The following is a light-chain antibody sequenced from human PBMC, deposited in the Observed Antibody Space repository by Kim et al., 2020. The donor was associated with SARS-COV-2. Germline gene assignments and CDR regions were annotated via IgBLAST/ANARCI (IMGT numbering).Light chain of an antibody. V-gene: IGLV3-19*01. J-gene: IGLJ1*01. CDR1: SLRSYY. Sequence: ALGQTVGITCQGDSLRSYYASWYQQKPGQAPVLVIYGKNNRPSGIPDRFSGSSSGNTASLTITGAQAEDEADYYCNSRDSSGNPYVFGTGTKVTVL. CDR2: GKN. CDR3: NSRDSSGNPYV.